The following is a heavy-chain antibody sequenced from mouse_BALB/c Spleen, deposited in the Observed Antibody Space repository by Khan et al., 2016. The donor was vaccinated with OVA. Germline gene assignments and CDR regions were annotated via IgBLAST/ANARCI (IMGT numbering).Heavy chain of an antibody. J-gene: IGHJ3*01. CDR1: GYTFTNYG. Sequence: QIQLVQSGPELKKPGETVKISCKASGYTFTNYGMNWVKQAPGNGLKWMGWINTNTGEPTYAEEFKGRFAFSLETSASTAYLQLNNLKNEDTATYFCARGNYYGSNSWFAYWGQGTLVTVSA. CDR2: INTNTGEP. CDR3: ARGNYYGSNSWFAY. D-gene: IGHD1-1*01. V-gene: IGHV9-3*02.